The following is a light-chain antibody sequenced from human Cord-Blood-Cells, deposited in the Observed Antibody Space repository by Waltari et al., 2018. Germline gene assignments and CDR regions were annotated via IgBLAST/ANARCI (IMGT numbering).Light chain of an antibody. CDR1: SSDVGGSNY. V-gene: IGLV2-11*01. Sequence: QSALTQPRSVSGSPGKSVTISCTGTSSDVGGSNYVSWSQHHPGKAPKLIIYDVSKRPSGVPDRFSGSKSGNTASLTISGLQAEDEADYYCCSYAGSYTYVFGTGTKVTVL. J-gene: IGLJ1*01. CDR2: DVS. CDR3: CSYAGSYTYV.